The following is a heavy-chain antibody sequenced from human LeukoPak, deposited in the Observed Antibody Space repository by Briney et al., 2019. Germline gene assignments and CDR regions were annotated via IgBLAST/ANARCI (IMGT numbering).Heavy chain of an antibody. V-gene: IGHV4-4*07. D-gene: IGHD2-2*01. CDR1: GGSISSYY. CDR3: ARGPQYCTSASCHQFDP. Sequence: SEALSLTCTVSGGSISSYYWSWIRQPAGKGLEWIGRIYSSGSTNYNPSLKSRVTMSVDTSKNQFSLKLSSVTAADTAVYYCARGPQYCTSASCHQFDPWGQGTLVTVSS. CDR2: IYSSGST. J-gene: IGHJ5*02.